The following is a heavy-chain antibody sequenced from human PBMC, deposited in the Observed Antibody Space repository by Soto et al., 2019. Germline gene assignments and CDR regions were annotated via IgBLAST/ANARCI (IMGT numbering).Heavy chain of an antibody. Sequence: EAQLMQSGGGLVQPGGSLRLSCAASGFTFSSYWMHWVRQAPGKGLVWVSRIHSDGSRTNYADSVKGRFTISRDNSKNTLYLQMNSLRAEDTAVYYCAKGSYGKAKYYYYGMDVWGQGTTVTVSS. J-gene: IGHJ6*02. CDR1: GFTFSSYW. CDR3: AKGSYGKAKYYYYGMDV. V-gene: IGHV3-74*01. CDR2: IHSDGSRT. D-gene: IGHD1-1*01.